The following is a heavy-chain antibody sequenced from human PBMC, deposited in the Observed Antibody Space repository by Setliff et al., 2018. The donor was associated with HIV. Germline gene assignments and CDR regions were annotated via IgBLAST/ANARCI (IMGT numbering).Heavy chain of an antibody. CDR3: ARSVDTAIADAFDI. J-gene: IGHJ3*02. V-gene: IGHV4-59*01. Sequence: SETLSLTCTVSGGSISNYYWSWIRQPPGKGLECIGYIYYSGSTNYNPSLRSRVTISVDTSQKQFSLKLNSVTAADTAVYYCARSVDTAIADAFDICGQGTMVTVSS. D-gene: IGHD5-18*01. CDR2: IYYSGST. CDR1: GGSISNYY.